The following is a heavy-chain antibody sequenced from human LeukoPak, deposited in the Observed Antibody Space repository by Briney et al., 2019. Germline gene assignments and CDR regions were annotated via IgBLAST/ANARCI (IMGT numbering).Heavy chain of an antibody. Sequence: SETLSLTCAVYGGSFSGYYWSWIRQPPGKGLEWIGEINHSGSTNYNPSLKNRVTISVDASKNQFSIKLSSGTAADTAVYYCARVSPFRQQWLVSPNYYYYMDVWGKGTTVTVSS. CDR3: ARVSPFRQQWLVSPNYYYYMDV. V-gene: IGHV4-34*01. CDR2: INHSGST. J-gene: IGHJ6*03. D-gene: IGHD6-19*01. CDR1: GGSFSGYY.